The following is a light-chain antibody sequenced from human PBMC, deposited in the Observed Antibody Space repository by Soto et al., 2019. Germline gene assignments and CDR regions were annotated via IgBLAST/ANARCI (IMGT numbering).Light chain of an antibody. Sequence: EIVMTQSPATLSVSPGERATLSCRASQSVSNNLAWYQKKPGQAPRLLIYGASTRATGIPARFSGSGSGTEFTLTISSLQSEDVAVYYCQQYNNWWTFGQGTTVEIQ. J-gene: IGKJ1*01. CDR2: GAS. V-gene: IGKV3-15*01. CDR3: QQYNNWWT. CDR1: QSVSNN.